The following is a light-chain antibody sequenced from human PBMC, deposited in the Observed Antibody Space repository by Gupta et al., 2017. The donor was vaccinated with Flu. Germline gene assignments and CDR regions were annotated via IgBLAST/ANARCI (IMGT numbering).Light chain of an antibody. CDR3: QQCNNWPPT. J-gene: IGKJ4*01. Sequence: EIVMTQSPATLSVSPGERATLSCRASQSVSGNLAWYQQKPGQAPRLLIYGVSTRATGIPARFSGSGSGTDFTLTISSLQSEDFAVYYCQQCNNWPPTFGGGTKVEIK. CDR1: QSVSGN. CDR2: GVS. V-gene: IGKV3-15*01.